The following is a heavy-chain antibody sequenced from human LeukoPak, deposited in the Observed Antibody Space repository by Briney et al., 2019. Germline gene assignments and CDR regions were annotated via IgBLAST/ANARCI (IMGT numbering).Heavy chain of an antibody. CDR2: IYYSGST. V-gene: IGHV4-59*01. D-gene: IGHD2-15*01. CDR1: GGSISSYY. CDR3: ARVPRLGYCSGGSCYGLGRYYYCYYMDV. J-gene: IGHJ6*03. Sequence: SETLSLTCTVSGGSISSYYWSWIRQPPGKGLEWIGYIYYSGSTNYNPSLKSRVTISVDTSKNQFSLKLSSVTAADTAVYYCARVPRLGYCSGGSCYGLGRYYYCYYMDVWGKGTTVTVSS.